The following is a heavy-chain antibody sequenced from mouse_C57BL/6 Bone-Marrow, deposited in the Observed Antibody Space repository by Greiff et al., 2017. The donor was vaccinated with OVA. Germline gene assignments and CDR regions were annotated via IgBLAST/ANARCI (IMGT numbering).Heavy chain of an antibody. Sequence: QVQLQQSGAELARPGASVKLSCKASGYTFTSYWMHWVKQRPIQGLEWIGNIDPSDSETHYNQKFKGKATLTVDKSSSTAYMELRSLTSEDSAVYYCARPDYDYDGRYAMDYWGQGTSVTVSS. CDR2: IDPSDSET. V-gene: IGHV1-52*01. J-gene: IGHJ4*01. D-gene: IGHD2-4*01. CDR1: GYTFTSYW. CDR3: ARPDYDYDGRYAMDY.